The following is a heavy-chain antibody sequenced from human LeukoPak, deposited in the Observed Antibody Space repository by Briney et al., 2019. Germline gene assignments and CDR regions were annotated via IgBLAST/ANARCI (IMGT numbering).Heavy chain of an antibody. CDR2: ISSSSSTI. CDR1: GFTLSSYS. Sequence: PGGSLRLSCVASGFTLSSYSMNWVRQAPGKGLEWVSYISSSSSTIYYADSVKGRFTISRDNAKNSLYLQMNSLRDEDTAVYYCARSMVRGGYAFDIWGQGTMVTVSS. V-gene: IGHV3-48*02. CDR3: ARSMVRGGYAFDI. D-gene: IGHD3-10*01. J-gene: IGHJ3*02.